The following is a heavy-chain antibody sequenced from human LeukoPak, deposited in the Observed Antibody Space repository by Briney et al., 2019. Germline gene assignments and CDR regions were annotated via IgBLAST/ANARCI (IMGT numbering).Heavy chain of an antibody. V-gene: IGHV3-30-3*01. Sequence: GGSLRLSCAASGFTFSSYAMHWVRQAPGKGLEWVAVISYDGSNKYYADSVKGRFTISRDNSKNTLSLQMNSLRAEDTAVYYCARLLDYDFWSGYSPLNYWGQGTLVTVSS. CDR2: ISYDGSNK. CDR1: GFTFSSYA. D-gene: IGHD3-3*01. CDR3: ARLLDYDFWSGYSPLNY. J-gene: IGHJ4*02.